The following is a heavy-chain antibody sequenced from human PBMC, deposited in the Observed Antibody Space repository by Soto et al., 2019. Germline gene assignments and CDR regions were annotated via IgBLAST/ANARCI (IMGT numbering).Heavy chain of an antibody. Sequence: LSLTCAVYGGSFSGYYWSWIRQPPGKGLEWIGEINHSGSTNYNPSLKSRVTISVDTSKNQFSLKLSSVTAADTAVYYCARGQRSGSWSRRPNYYGMDVWGQGTTVTVSS. V-gene: IGHV4-34*01. J-gene: IGHJ6*02. CDR3: ARGQRSGSWSRRPNYYGMDV. CDR1: GGSFSGYY. CDR2: INHSGST. D-gene: IGHD6-13*01.